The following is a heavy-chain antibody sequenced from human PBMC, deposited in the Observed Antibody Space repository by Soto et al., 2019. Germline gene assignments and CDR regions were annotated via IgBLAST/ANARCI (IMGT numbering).Heavy chain of an antibody. CDR1: GYTFTSYD. V-gene: IGHV1-8*01. D-gene: IGHD6-19*01. Sequence: ASVKVSCKASGYTFTSYDINWVRQATGQGLEWMGWMNPNSGNTGYAQKFQGRVTMTRNTSISTAYMELSSLRSEDTAVYYCARGIIAVAGTYWFDPWGQGTLVTVSS. CDR3: ARGIIAVAGTYWFDP. CDR2: MNPNSGNT. J-gene: IGHJ5*02.